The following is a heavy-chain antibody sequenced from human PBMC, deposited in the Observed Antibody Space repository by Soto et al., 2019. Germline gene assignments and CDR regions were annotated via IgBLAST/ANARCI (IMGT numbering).Heavy chain of an antibody. Sequence: EVQLVESGGGLVQPGGSARLSCAASGFTFSNYIKHWVRQAPGRGLEYVSSISSNGGATYYANSVKGRFTISRDNSKNTLYLQMDSLKTEDMAVYYCARKFCSGGRCYLDYWGQGTLVTVSS. V-gene: IGHV3-64*01. CDR1: GFTFSNYI. CDR3: ARKFCSGGRCYLDY. D-gene: IGHD2-15*01. J-gene: IGHJ4*02. CDR2: ISSNGGAT.